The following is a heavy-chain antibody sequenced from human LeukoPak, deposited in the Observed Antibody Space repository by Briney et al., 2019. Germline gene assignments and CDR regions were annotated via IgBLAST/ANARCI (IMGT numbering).Heavy chain of an antibody. D-gene: IGHD5-12*01. J-gene: IGHJ4*02. CDR3: AKVMDRDIVATIRLGSQYYFDY. V-gene: IGHV3-30*02. CDR1: GFTFSSYG. Sequence: GGSLRLSCAASGFTFSSYGMHWVRQAPGKGLEWVAFIRSDGSNKYYADSGKGRFTIARDNSKNTLYLQMNRLRAEDTAVYYCAKVMDRDIVATIRLGSQYYFDYWGQGTLVTVSS. CDR2: IRSDGSNK.